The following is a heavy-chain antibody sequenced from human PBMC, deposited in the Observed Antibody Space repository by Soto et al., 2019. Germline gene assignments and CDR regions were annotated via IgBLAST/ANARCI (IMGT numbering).Heavy chain of an antibody. Sequence: SETLSLTCTVSGGSISSYYWSWIRQPPGKGLEWIGYIYYSGSTNYNPSLKSRVTISVDTSKNQFSLKLSSVTAADTAVYYCARTTVTPLKFDYWGQGTLVTVSS. CDR3: ARTTVTPLKFDY. CDR2: IYYSGST. CDR1: GGSISSYY. J-gene: IGHJ4*02. D-gene: IGHD4-17*01. V-gene: IGHV4-59*01.